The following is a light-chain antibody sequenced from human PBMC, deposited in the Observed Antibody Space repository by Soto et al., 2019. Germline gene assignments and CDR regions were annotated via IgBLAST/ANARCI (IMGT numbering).Light chain of an antibody. J-gene: IGKJ1*01. CDR3: QQYNTFSS. Sequence: DIQMTQSPSSLSASVGYRVTITCQASQDISNYLNWYQQKPGKAPKLLIYDASNLETGVPSRFSGSGSGTDFTLTITSLQPEDFATYYCQQYNTFSSFGQGTKVDI. V-gene: IGKV1-33*01. CDR2: DAS. CDR1: QDISNY.